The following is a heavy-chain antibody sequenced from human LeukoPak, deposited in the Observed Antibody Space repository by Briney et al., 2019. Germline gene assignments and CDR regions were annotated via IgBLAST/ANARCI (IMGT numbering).Heavy chain of an antibody. J-gene: IGHJ4*02. CDR3: ATLSQLGVVDY. V-gene: IGHV4-61*01. CDR1: GFSISSGYY. D-gene: IGHD3-10*01. Sequence: SETLPLTCTVSGFSISSGYYWGWIRQPPGKGLEWIGYIYYSGSTNYNPSLKSRVTISVDTSQNQFSLKLSSVTAADTAVYYCATLSQLGVVDYWGQGTLVSVSS. CDR2: IYYSGST.